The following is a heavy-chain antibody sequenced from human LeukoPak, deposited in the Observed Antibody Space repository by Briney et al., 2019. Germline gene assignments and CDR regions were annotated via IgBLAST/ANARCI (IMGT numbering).Heavy chain of an antibody. CDR2: IHPGDSDT. Sequence: GESLKISCKGSGYSFTSYWIGWVRQMPGKGLEWMGIIHPGDSDTRYSPSFQGQVTISADKSISTAYLQWSSLKASDTAMYYRARASVDTAMGAFDIWGQGTMVTVSS. CDR3: ARASVDTAMGAFDI. CDR1: GYSFTSYW. J-gene: IGHJ3*02. V-gene: IGHV5-51*01. D-gene: IGHD5-18*01.